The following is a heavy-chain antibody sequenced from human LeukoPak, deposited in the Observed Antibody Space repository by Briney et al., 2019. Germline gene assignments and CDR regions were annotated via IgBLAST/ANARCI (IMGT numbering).Heavy chain of an antibody. V-gene: IGHV3-7*05. CDR3: AGGQGWLLDY. J-gene: IGHJ4*02. CDR2: IKQDGSAK. CDR1: GFTFSSYG. Sequence: GGSLRLSCAASGFTFSSYGMHWVRQAPGKGLEWVANIKQDGSAKYYVDSVKGRFTISRDNAKNSLFPQMNSLRVEDTAVYYCAGGQGWLLDYWGQGTLVTVSS. D-gene: IGHD2-15*01.